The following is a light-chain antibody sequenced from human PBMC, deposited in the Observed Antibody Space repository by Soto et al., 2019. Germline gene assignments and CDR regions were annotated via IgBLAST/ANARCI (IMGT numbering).Light chain of an antibody. CDR3: SSYTSSSTLV. Sequence: ALTQPASVSGSPGQSITISCTGTSRDVGGYNYVSWYQQHPGKAPKLMIYDVSNRPSGVSNRFSGSKSGNTASLTISGLQAEDEADYYCSSYTSSSTLVFGTGTKVTVL. J-gene: IGLJ1*01. CDR2: DVS. CDR1: SRDVGGYNY. V-gene: IGLV2-14*01.